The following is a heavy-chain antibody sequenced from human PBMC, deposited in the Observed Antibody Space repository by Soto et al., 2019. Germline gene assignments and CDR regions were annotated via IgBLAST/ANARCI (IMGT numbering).Heavy chain of an antibody. Sequence: QVQLVQSGAEEKKPRASVKVSCKASGYTFTRYAMHWVRQAPGQRLEWMGWINAGNGNTNYSQKFQGRVTITRDTSASTAYMELSSLRSDDTAVYYCARGSGYYYWDDYWGQGTLVTVSS. CDR3: ARGSGYYYWDDY. D-gene: IGHD3-22*01. CDR1: GYTFTRYA. CDR2: INAGNGNT. V-gene: IGHV1-3*05. J-gene: IGHJ4*02.